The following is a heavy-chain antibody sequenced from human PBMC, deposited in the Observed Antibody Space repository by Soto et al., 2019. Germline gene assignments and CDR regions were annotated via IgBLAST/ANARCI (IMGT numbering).Heavy chain of an antibody. CDR3: ARDFAGSGSSYGMDV. Sequence: ASVKVSCKASGYTFTDYGLTWVRQAPGQGLEWMGWINPNSGGTNYAQKFQGWVTMTRDTSISTAYMELSRLRSDDTAVYYCARDFAGSGSSYGMDVWGQGTTVTVSS. J-gene: IGHJ6*02. CDR2: INPNSGGT. CDR1: GYTFTDYG. D-gene: IGHD3-10*01. V-gene: IGHV1-2*04.